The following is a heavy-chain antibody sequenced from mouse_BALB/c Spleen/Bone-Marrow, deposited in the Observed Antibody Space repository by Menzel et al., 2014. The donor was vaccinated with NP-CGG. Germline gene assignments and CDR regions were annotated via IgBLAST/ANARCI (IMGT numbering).Heavy chain of an antibody. J-gene: IGHJ4*01. V-gene: IGHV1-15*01. CDR1: GYTFTDYE. D-gene: IGHD4-1*01. CDR3: ANWGYYAMDY. Sequence: QVQLKDSGAELVRPGASVTLSCKASGYTFTDYEMHWVKQTPVHGLEWIGTLDPETGGTAYNQKFKDMATLTADKSSTTAYMELRSLTSEDSAVYYCANWGYYAMDYWGQGISVTVSS. CDR2: LDPETGGT.